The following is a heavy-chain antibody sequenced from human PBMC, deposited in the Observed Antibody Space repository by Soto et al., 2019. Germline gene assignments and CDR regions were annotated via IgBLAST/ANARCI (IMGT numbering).Heavy chain of an antibody. CDR3: AREWLLSGSYMDV. J-gene: IGHJ6*03. D-gene: IGHD3-3*01. V-gene: IGHV4-34*01. CDR1: GGSFSGYY. Sequence: SETLSLTCAVYGGSFSGYYWSWIRQPPGKGLEWIGEINHSGSTNYNPSLKSRVTISVDTSKNQFSLKLSSVTAADTAVYYCAREWLLSGSYMDVWGKGTTVTVSS. CDR2: INHSGST.